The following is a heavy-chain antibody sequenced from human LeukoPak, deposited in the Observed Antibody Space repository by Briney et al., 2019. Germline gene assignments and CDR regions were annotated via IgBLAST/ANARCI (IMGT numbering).Heavy chain of an antibody. J-gene: IGHJ4*02. CDR2: ISYDGSNK. CDR1: GFTFSSYG. Sequence: GRSLRLPCAASGFTFSSYGMHWVRQAPGKGLEWVAVISYDGSNKYYADSVKGRFTISRDNSKNTLYLQMNSLRAEDTAVYYCAKGHSVLRYFDWLLPFDYWGQGTLVTVSS. CDR3: AKGHSVLRYFDWLLPFDY. V-gene: IGHV3-30*18. D-gene: IGHD3-9*01.